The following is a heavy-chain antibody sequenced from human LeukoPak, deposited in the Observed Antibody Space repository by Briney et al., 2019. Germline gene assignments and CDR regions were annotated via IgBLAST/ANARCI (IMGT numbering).Heavy chain of an antibody. CDR2: INPNSGGT. J-gene: IGHJ4*02. Sequence: ASVKVSFKASRYTFTGYYMHWVRQAPGQGLEWMGWINPNSGGTNSAQKFEDRVTMTRDTSISTAYMELSSLRSDDTAVYYCARAYSGFEAFDYWGQGTLVTVSS. CDR3: ARAYSGFEAFDY. V-gene: IGHV1-2*02. D-gene: IGHD5-12*01. CDR1: RYTFTGYY.